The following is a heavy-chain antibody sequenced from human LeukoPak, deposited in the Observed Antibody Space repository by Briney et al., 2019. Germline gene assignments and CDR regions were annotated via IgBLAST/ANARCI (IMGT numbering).Heavy chain of an antibody. J-gene: IGHJ4*02. D-gene: IGHD3-22*01. V-gene: IGHV3-7*01. CDR3: ARGAYYYDSSGYYPLIYYFDY. CDR1: GFTFRAYW. Sequence: GGSLRLSCAASGFTFRAYWMTWVRQAPGKGLEWVANIKEDGGEKYYVDSVKGRFTISRDNAKNSLYLQMNSLRAEDTAVYYCARGAYYYDSSGYYPLIYYFDYWGQGTLVTVSS. CDR2: IKEDGGEK.